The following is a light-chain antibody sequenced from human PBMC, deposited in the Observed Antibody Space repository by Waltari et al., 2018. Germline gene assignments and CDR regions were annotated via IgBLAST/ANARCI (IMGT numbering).Light chain of an antibody. CDR3: QTGGHGTWV. CDR1: SGHSSNF. CDR2: VNSDGSH. J-gene: IGLJ3*02. V-gene: IGLV4-69*01. Sequence: QLVLTQSPSASASLGASVKLTCTLRSGHSSNFIAWHQPPPEKGPRYLMKVNSDGSHSKGDEIPDRFSGSSSGAERYLTISSLQSEDEADYYCQTGGHGTWVFGGGTKLTVL.